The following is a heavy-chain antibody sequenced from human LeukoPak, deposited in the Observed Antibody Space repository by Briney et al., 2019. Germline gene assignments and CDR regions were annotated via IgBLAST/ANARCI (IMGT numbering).Heavy chain of an antibody. D-gene: IGHD3-3*01. V-gene: IGHV4-31*03. CDR3: ARGESTYYDFWSGYYIGYYFDY. CDR1: GGSISSGGYY. Sequence: SQTLSLTCTVSGGSISSGGYYWSWIRQHPGKGLEGIGYIYYSGSTYYNPSLKSRVTISVDTSKNQFSLKLSSVTAADTAVYYCARGESTYYDFWSGYYIGYYFDYWGQGTLVTVSS. CDR2: IYYSGST. J-gene: IGHJ4*02.